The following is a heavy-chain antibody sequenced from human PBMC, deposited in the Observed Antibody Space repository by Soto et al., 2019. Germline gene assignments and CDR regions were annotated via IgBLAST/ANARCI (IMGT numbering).Heavy chain of an antibody. Sequence: QVQLVESGGGVVQPGRSLRLSCAASGFTFSSHVMHWVRQAPGKGLEWVALISYDGSNEYYADSVKGRFTISRDNSKNTLYLKMNSLRTEDRAMYYCARDVVSKGSVDDWGQGTLVTVSS. D-gene: IGHD2-15*01. J-gene: IGHJ4*02. CDR1: GFTFSSHV. V-gene: IGHV3-30-3*01. CDR2: ISYDGSNE. CDR3: ARDVVSKGSVDD.